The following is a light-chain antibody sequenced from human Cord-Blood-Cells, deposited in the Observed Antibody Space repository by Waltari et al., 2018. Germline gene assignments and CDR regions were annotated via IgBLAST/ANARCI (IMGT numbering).Light chain of an antibody. CDR1: QSVSSD. J-gene: IGKJ1*01. Sequence: ELVLTQSPATLSSSPGERATLPCRASQSVSSDLAWYQQKPGQAPRLLIYDASNRATGIPARVSGRGSGTDFTLTISSLEPEDFAVYYCQQRSNWPPWTFGQGTKVEIK. CDR2: DAS. V-gene: IGKV3-11*01. CDR3: QQRSNWPPWT.